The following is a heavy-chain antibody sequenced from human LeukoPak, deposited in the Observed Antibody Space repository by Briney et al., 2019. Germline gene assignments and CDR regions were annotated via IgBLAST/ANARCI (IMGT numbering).Heavy chain of an antibody. Sequence: ASVKVSCKASGYTFTSYDINWVRQATGQGLEWMGWMNPNSGNTGYAQKFQGRVTITRNTSISTAYMELSSLRSEDTAVYYCARASGYCSSTSCPPSNWFDPWGQGTLVIVSS. CDR3: ARASGYCSSTSCPPSNWFDP. CDR1: GYTFTSYD. CDR2: MNPNSGNT. D-gene: IGHD2-2*01. J-gene: IGHJ5*02. V-gene: IGHV1-8*03.